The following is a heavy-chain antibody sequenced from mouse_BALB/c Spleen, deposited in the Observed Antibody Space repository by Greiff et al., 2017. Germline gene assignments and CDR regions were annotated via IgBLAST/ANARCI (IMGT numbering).Heavy chain of an antibody. V-gene: IGHV5-17*02. CDR1: GFTFSSFG. CDR2: ISSGSGTI. J-gene: IGHJ1*01. D-gene: IGHD3-2*02. Sequence: EVMLVESGGGLVQPGGSRKLSCAASGFTFSSFGMHWVRQAPEKGLEWVAYISSGSGTIYYADTVKGRVTISTDTTKNTLFLQITRLRSEDTAMYYCARGLLISGWFELWGAGT. CDR3: ARGLLISGWFEL.